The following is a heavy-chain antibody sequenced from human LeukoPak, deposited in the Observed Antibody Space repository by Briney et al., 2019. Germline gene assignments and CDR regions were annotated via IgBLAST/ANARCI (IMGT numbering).Heavy chain of an antibody. Sequence: GGSLRLSCAASGFTFSSYAMSWVRQAPAKGLEGVSAISGSGGSTYYADSVKGRFTISRDNSKNTLYLQMNSLRAEDTAVYYCAKDPTYSGSYLDYWGQGALVTVSS. J-gene: IGHJ4*02. D-gene: IGHD1-26*01. CDR1: GFTFSSYA. CDR3: AKDPTYSGSYLDY. V-gene: IGHV3-23*01. CDR2: ISGSGGST.